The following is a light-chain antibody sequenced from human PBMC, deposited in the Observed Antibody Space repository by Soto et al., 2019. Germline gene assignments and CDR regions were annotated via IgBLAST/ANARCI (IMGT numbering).Light chain of an antibody. V-gene: IGKV1-6*01. CDR2: ATS. Sequence: AIQMTQSPSSLSASVGDRVTITCRASQDIRTELGWYQQKPGNAPKLLIYATSILQSGVPSRFSGIGSGTDFTLTISSLQPEDFATYYCLQDYSYPQTFGQGTKVEIK. CDR3: LQDYSYPQT. J-gene: IGKJ1*01. CDR1: QDIRTE.